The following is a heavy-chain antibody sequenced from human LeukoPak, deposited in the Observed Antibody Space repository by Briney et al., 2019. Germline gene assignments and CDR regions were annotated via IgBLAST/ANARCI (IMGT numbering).Heavy chain of an antibody. CDR2: INPSGGST. D-gene: IGHD2-8*01. J-gene: IGHJ6*02. V-gene: IGHV1-46*01. CDR3: ARDPYCTNGVCYGIYYYGMDV. Sequence: ASVKVPCKASGYTFTSYYMHWVRQAPGQGLEWMGIINPSGGSTSYAQKFQGRVTMTRDTSTSTVYMELSSLRSEDTAVYYCARDPYCTNGVCYGIYYYGMDVWGQGTTVTVSS. CDR1: GYTFTSYY.